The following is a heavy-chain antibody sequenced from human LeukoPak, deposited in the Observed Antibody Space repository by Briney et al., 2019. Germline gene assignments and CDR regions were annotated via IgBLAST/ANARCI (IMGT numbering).Heavy chain of an antibody. CDR3: ARDSRDYGSGSYWDV. CDR1: GGSISSYY. V-gene: IGHV4-59*01. Sequence: SETLSLTCTVSGGSISSYYWSWIRQPPGKGLEWIGCIYYSGSTNYNASLKSRVTISLDTSKNQFSLKLSAVTAADTAVYYCARDSRDYGSGSYWDVWGQGITVTVSS. D-gene: IGHD3-10*01. J-gene: IGHJ6*02. CDR2: IYYSGST.